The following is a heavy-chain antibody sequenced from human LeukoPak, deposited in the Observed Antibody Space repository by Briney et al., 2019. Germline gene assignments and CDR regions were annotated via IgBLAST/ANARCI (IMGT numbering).Heavy chain of an antibody. D-gene: IGHD1-26*01. Sequence: ASEKVSCKASGGTFSSYAISWVRQAPGQGLEWMGGIIPIFGTANYAQKFQGRVTITADESTSTAYMELSSLRSEDTAVYYCARGIEWETTHDYWGQGTLVTVSS. CDR2: IIPIFGTA. V-gene: IGHV1-69*13. CDR1: GGTFSSYA. J-gene: IGHJ4*02. CDR3: ARGIEWETTHDY.